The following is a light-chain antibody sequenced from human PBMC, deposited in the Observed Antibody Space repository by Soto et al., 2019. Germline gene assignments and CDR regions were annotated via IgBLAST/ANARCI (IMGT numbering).Light chain of an antibody. Sequence: EIVMTQSPATLSVSPGESATLSCRASQSVRSNLAWYQQKSGQAPRLLIYAVSTRATGVPARFSGSGPGTEFTLTISSLQSEDFAVYYCQQYENWPRTFGQGTKVEIK. V-gene: IGKV3-15*01. J-gene: IGKJ1*01. CDR1: QSVRSN. CDR2: AVS. CDR3: QQYENWPRT.